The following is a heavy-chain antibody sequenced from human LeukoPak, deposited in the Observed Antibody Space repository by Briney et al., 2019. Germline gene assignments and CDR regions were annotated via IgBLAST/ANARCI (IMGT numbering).Heavy chain of an antibody. CDR2: IWYDGSNK. V-gene: IGHV3-33*01. CDR1: GVTFSSYG. D-gene: IGHD5-18*01. Sequence: GGSLRLSCAASGVTFSSYGMHWVREAPGKGLEGGAVIWYDGSNKYYADSVKGRFTISRDNSKNTLYLQMNSLRAEDTAVYYCARRGKSYGFQNWFDPWGQGTLVTVSS. CDR3: ARRGKSYGFQNWFDP. J-gene: IGHJ5*02.